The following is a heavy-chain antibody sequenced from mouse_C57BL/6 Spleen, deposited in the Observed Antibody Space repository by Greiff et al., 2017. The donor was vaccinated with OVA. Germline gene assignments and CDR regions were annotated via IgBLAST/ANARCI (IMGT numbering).Heavy chain of an antibody. V-gene: IGHV3-8*01. J-gene: IGHJ1*03. D-gene: IGHD1-1*01. CDR2: ISYSGST. CDR3: ASSSIPTVVTPGYFDV. CDR1: GYSITSDY. Sequence: EVKLQESGPGLVKPSQTLSLTCSASGYSITSDYWNWIRKFPGNKLEYMGYISYSGSTYYNPSLKSRISTTRDTSKNQYYLQLNSVTTEDAATYCCASSSIPTVVTPGYFDVWGTGTTVTVSS.